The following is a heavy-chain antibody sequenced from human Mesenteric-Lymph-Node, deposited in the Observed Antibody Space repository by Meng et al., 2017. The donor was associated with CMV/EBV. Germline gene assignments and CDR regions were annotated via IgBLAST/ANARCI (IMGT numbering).Heavy chain of an antibody. CDR1: GGTFSSYT. J-gene: IGHJ4*02. Sequence: SVKVSCKASGGTFSSYTISWVRQAPGQGLEWMGRIIPILGIANYAQKFQGRVTITTDESTSTAYMELSSLRSEDTAVYYCARTTTVTTYFDYWGQGTLVTVSS. CDR2: IIPILGIA. CDR3: ARTTTVTTYFDY. D-gene: IGHD4-11*01. V-gene: IGHV1-69*02.